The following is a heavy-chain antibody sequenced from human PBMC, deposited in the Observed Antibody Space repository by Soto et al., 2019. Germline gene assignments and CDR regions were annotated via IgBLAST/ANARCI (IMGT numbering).Heavy chain of an antibody. D-gene: IGHD2-2*02. CDR2: IIPIFGTA. CDR3: ARRCTSHCYTEGGFDY. J-gene: IGHJ4*02. V-gene: IGHV1-69*12. Sequence: QVQLVQSGAEVKKPGSSVKVSCKASGGTFSSYAISWVRQAPGQGLEWMGGIIPIFGTANYAQKFQGRVTITADESTSTAYMELSSLRPEDTAVYYCARRCTSHCYTEGGFDYWGQGTLVTVSS. CDR1: GGTFSSYA.